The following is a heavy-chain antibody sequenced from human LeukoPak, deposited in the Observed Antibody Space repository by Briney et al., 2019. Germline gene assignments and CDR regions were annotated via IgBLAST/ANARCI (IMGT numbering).Heavy chain of an antibody. CDR1: GFTFSSYD. V-gene: IGHV3-30*02. CDR2: LQYDGSNK. Sequence: GGSLRLSCVASGFTFSSYDMHWVRQAPGKGLEWVAFLQYDGSNKYYAESVKGRFTISRDNAKNTLYLQMNSLRAEDTAVYYCARARYSSSSVWFDPWGKGTTVTVSS. CDR3: ARARYSSSSVWFDP. D-gene: IGHD6-6*01. J-gene: IGHJ6*04.